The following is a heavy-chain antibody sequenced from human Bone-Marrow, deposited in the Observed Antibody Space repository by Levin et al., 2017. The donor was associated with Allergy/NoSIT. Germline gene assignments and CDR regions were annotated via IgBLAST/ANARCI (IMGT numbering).Heavy chain of an antibody. CDR3: ARQNYYGSGSYYSGPSEDAFDI. V-gene: IGHV5-51*01. CDR2: IYPGDSDT. CDR1: GYSFTSYW. D-gene: IGHD3-10*01. J-gene: IGHJ3*02. Sequence: KVSCKGSGYSFTSYWIGWVRQMPGKGLEWMGIIYPGDSDTRYSPSFQGQVTISADKSISTAYLQWSSLKASDTAMYYCARQNYYGSGSYYSGPSEDAFDIWGQGTMVTVSS.